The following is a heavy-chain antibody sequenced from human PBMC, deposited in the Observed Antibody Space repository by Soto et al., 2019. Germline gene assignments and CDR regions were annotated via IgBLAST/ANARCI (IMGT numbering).Heavy chain of an antibody. CDR2: IYHSGST. V-gene: IGHV4-4*02. CDR1: GGSISSSNW. D-gene: IGHD2-15*01. Sequence: SETLSLTCAVSGGSISSSNWWSWVRQPPGKGLEWIGEIYHSGSTNYNPSLKSRVTISVDKSKNQFSLKLSSVTAADTAVYYCARDSSPFGGNSFDYWGQGTLVTVSS. J-gene: IGHJ4*02. CDR3: ARDSSPFGGNSFDY.